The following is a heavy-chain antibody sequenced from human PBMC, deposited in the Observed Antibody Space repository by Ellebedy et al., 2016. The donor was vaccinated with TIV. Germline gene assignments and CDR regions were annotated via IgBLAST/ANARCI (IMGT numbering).Heavy chain of an antibody. J-gene: IGHJ4*02. V-gene: IGHV4-39*01. Sequence: MPSETLSLTCTVSGGSISSNNSSWGWIRQPPGKGLEWIGNIYYSGSTYHIPSLKSRVTISVDMSKNQFSLKLSSVTAADTAVYYCARTFSPHCSSGVCYMAYYFDYWGQGTLVTVSS. CDR1: GGSISSNNSS. D-gene: IGHD2-8*01. CDR3: ARTFSPHCSSGVCYMAYYFDY. CDR2: IYYSGST.